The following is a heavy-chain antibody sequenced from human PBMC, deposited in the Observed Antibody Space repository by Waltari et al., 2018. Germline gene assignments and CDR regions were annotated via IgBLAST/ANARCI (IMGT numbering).Heavy chain of an antibody. CDR3: ARKGGRGYTYGPFYYDS. V-gene: IGHV3-74*01. CDR2: INSDGISI. D-gene: IGHD5-18*01. CDR1: GFRFSDYW. J-gene: IGHJ4*02. Sequence: EVQLVEAGGDIVQPGGSLRLSCAASGFRFSDYWMHWVRQVPGKGLVWVLRINSDGISISYSDSGKGRFTISRDNSKNMLYLQLNSLRAEDTAVYYCARKGGRGYTYGPFYYDSWGQGTLVTVSS.